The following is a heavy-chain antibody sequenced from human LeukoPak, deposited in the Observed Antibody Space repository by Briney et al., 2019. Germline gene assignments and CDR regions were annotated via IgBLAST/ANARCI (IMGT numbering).Heavy chain of an antibody. D-gene: IGHD6-19*01. J-gene: IGHJ4*02. CDR1: GYSISSGYY. V-gene: IGHV4-38-2*02. CDR3: ATSGWYLLPGVY. CDR2: IYHSGRT. Sequence: PSETLSLTCTVSGYSISSGYYWGWIRQPPGQGLEWIGSIYHSGRTYYNPSLKSRVTISMDTSKNQFSLKLSSVTAADTAVYYCATSGWYLLPGVYWGQGTLVTVSS.